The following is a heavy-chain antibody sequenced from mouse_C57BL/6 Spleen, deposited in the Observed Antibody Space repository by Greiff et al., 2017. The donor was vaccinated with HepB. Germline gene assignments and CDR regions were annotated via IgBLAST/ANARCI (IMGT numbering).Heavy chain of an antibody. Sequence: EVKLQESGPGLVKPSQSLSLTCSVTGYSITSGYYWNWIRQFPGNKLEWMGYISYDGSNNYNPSLKNRISITRDTSKNQFFLKLNSVTTEDTATYYCARGLGDWFAYWGQGTLVTVSA. V-gene: IGHV3-6*01. CDR2: ISYDGSN. CDR1: GYSITSGYY. CDR3: ARGLGDWFAY. D-gene: IGHD3-3*01. J-gene: IGHJ3*01.